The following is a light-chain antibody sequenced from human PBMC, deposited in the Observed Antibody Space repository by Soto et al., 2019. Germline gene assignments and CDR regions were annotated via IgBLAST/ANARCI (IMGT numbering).Light chain of an antibody. CDR1: QGISNW. J-gene: IGKJ3*01. Sequence: DIQMTQSPSSVSASVGDRVTITCRASQGISNWLAWYQQKPGKAPSLLIHAASSLQSGVPSRFSGSGYGTDFTLTISSLQPEDVATYFCQQANSLPVTFGPGTKVDIK. V-gene: IGKV1-12*01. CDR3: QQANSLPVT. CDR2: AAS.